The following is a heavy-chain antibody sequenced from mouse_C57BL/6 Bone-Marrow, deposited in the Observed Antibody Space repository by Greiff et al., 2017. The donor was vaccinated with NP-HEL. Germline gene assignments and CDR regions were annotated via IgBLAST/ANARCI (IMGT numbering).Heavy chain of an antibody. D-gene: IGHD1-1*01. V-gene: IGHV14-4*01. CDR3: TTLCYYYGSSDGFAY. CDR2: IDPENGDT. Sequence: EVQLQQSGAELVRPGASVKLSCTASGFNFKDDYMHWVKQRPEQGLEWIGWIDPENGDTEYASKFPGKATITADTSSTTTYLQLSSLTSEDTAVYYCTTLCYYYGSSDGFAYWGQGTLVTVSA. J-gene: IGHJ3*01. CDR1: GFNFKDDY.